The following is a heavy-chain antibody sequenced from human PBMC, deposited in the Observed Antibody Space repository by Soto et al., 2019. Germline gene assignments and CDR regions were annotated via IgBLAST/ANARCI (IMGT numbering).Heavy chain of an antibody. J-gene: IGHJ6*02. CDR3: AKDRPSGSRPYYYGMDV. V-gene: IGHV3-30*18. CDR2: ISYDGSNK. D-gene: IGHD1-26*01. CDR1: GFTFSNYW. Sequence: PGGSMRLSCPAAGFTFSNYWMYWVRQTTGKGLEWVAVISYDGSNKYYADSVKGRFTISRDNSKNTLYLQMNSLRAEDTAVYYCAKDRPSGSRPYYYGMDVWGQGTTVTVSS.